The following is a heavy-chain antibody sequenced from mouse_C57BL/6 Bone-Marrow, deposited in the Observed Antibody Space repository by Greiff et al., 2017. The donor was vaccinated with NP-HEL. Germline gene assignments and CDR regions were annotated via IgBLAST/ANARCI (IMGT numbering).Heavy chain of an antibody. Sequence: EVQLMESGGDLVKPGGSLKLSCAASGFTFSSYGMSWVRQTPDKRLEWVATISSGGSYTYYPDSVKGRFTISRDNAKNTLYLQMSSLKSEDTAMYYCARPIYYGSSYPFAYWGQGTLVTVSA. D-gene: IGHD1-1*01. CDR3: ARPIYYGSSYPFAY. V-gene: IGHV5-6*01. J-gene: IGHJ3*01. CDR1: GFTFSSYG. CDR2: ISSGGSYT.